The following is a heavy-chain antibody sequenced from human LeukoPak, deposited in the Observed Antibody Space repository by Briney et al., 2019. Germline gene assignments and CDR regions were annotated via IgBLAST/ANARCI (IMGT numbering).Heavy chain of an antibody. V-gene: IGHV4-59*01. CDR2: INYSGST. Sequence: PSETLSLTCSVSGGSISNYYWNWIRQPPGKGLEWIGDINYSGSTHYNPSLKSRVTISVDSSKSQFSLKLSSVTAADTAVYYCARGGEAKNFGYYDLGGRAPLVVVSS. D-gene: IGHD3-16*01. CDR1: GGSISNYY. J-gene: IGHJ2*01. CDR3: ARGGEAKNFGYYDL.